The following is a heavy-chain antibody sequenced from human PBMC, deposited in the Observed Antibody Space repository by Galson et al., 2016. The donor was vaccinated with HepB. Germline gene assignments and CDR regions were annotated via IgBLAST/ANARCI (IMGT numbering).Heavy chain of an antibody. CDR1: GASVSSGYYY. D-gene: IGHD3-16*02. V-gene: IGHV4-61*01. Sequence: SETLSLTCTVSGASVSSGYYYWSWIRQPPGKGLEWIGYIYYSRYTNYNPSLKSRVTISVDTSKNQFSLKLSSVTAADTAMYYCASTRTGANGWGSYSYTGLDFDYWGQGTLVTVSS. CDR2: IYYSRYT. J-gene: IGHJ4*02. CDR3: ASTRTGANGWGSYSYTGLDFDY.